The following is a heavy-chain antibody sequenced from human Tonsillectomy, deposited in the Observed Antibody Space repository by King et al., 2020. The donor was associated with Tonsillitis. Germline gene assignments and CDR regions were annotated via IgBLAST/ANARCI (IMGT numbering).Heavy chain of an antibody. CDR2: IYYSGST. CDR3: ARRGSGWSHFDY. Sequence: VQLQESGPGLVKPSETLSLTCTVSGGSINSYYWSWIRQPPGEGLEWIWYIYYSGSTNYNPSLKSRVSISVDTAKNQFSLNPTSVTAADTAVYYCARRGSGWSHFDYWGQGTLVTVSS. J-gene: IGHJ4*02. V-gene: IGHV4-59*01. CDR1: GGSINSYY. D-gene: IGHD6-13*01.